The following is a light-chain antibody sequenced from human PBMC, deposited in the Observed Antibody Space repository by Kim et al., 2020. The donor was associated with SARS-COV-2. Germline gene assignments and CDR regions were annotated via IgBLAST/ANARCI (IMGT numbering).Light chain of an antibody. CDR2: DVN. CDR1: SSDVDSYNY. V-gene: IGLV2-14*03. Sequence: QSALTQPAPVSGSPGQSITISCTGTSSDVDSYNYVSWYQQHPGKAPKLMIYDVNNRPSGVSDRFSGLKSGNTASLTISGLQAEDEADYYCSSYTSSGTVIFGGGTQLTVL. J-gene: IGLJ2*01. CDR3: SSYTSSGTVI.